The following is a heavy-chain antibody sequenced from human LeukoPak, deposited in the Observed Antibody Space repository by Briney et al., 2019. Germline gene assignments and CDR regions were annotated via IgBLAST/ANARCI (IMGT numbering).Heavy chain of an antibody. CDR3: ASDCSITSCYEGIVDY. Sequence: PGGSLRLSCAASGFTFSTYSMNWVRQAPGKGLEWVSSISSTSSYIYYADSVRGRFTISRDNAKNSLYLQINSLRAEDTAVYYCASDCSITSCYEGIVDYWGQGTLVTVSS. J-gene: IGHJ4*02. CDR1: GFTFSTYS. CDR2: ISSTSSYI. D-gene: IGHD2-2*01. V-gene: IGHV3-21*01.